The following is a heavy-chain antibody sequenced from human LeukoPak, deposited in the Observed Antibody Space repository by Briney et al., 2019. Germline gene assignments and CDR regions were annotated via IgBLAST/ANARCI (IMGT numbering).Heavy chain of an antibody. CDR1: GFTFSSYA. CDR3: AKDRGAPSSYYDILTGYYPSHYYYYYYMDV. Sequence: GGSLRLSCAASGFTFSSYAMSWVRQAPGKGLEWVSAISGSGGSTYYADSVKGRFTISRDNSKNTLYLQMNSLRAEDTAVYYCAKDRGAPSSYYDILTGYYPSHYYYYYYMDVWGKGTTVTVSS. V-gene: IGHV3-23*01. D-gene: IGHD3-9*01. CDR2: ISGSGGST. J-gene: IGHJ6*03.